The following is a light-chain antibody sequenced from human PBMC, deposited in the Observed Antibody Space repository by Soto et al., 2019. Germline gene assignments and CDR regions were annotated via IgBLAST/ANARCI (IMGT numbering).Light chain of an antibody. V-gene: IGLV1-47*01. CDR1: SSNIGSNY. Sequence: QPVLTQPPSASGTPGQTIIISCSGRSSNIGSNYVYWYQQLPGTAPTLLIYRNNLRPSGVPDRFSGSKSGASASLAISGLRSEDEADYYCATWDDSMSGPWVFGAGTKRTVL. CDR2: RNN. J-gene: IGLJ3*02. CDR3: ATWDDSMSGPWV.